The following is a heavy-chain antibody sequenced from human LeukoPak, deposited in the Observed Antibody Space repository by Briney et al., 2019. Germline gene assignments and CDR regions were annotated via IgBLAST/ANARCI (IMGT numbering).Heavy chain of an antibody. Sequence: AGGSLRLSCAASGFTFSSYALSWVRQAPGKGLDWVSGISGSGSSTYYADSVKGRFTISRDNSKNTLYLQMNSLRAEDTAVYYCAKVSRERNPAAGDYWGQGTLVTVSS. J-gene: IGHJ4*02. CDR1: GFTFSSYA. CDR2: ISGSGSST. CDR3: AKVSRERNPAAGDY. D-gene: IGHD6-25*01. V-gene: IGHV3-23*01.